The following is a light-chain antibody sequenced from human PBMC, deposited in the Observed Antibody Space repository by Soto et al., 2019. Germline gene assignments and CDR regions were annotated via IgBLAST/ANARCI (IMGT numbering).Light chain of an antibody. J-gene: IGKJ1*01. V-gene: IGKV1-5*01. CDR3: QQYNSYWT. CDR1: QSISSW. CDR2: DAS. Sequence: DIQMTQSPSTLSASVGDRVTITCRASQSISSWLAWYQQKPGKAPKLLIYDASSLESGVPSTFSGSGSGAEITLTISSLQPDDFATYDCQQYNSYWTFGQGTKVEIK.